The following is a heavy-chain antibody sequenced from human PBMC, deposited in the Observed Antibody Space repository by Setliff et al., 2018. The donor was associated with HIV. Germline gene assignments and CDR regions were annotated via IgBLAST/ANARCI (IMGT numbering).Heavy chain of an antibody. CDR3: ARGYPVSYYYYMDV. V-gene: IGHV4-31*03. CDR1: GGSISSGGYY. J-gene: IGHJ6*03. Sequence: SETLSLTCTVSGGSISSGGYYWSWIRQQPGKGLEWIGYICYSGSTYYNPSLKSRVTISVDTSKNQFSLKLSSVTAADTAVYYCARGYPVSYYYYMDVWGKGTTVTVSS. CDR2: ICYSGST. D-gene: IGHD3-16*02.